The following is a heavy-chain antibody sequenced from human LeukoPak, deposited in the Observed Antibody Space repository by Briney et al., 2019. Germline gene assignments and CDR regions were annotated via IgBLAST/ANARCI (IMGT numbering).Heavy chain of an antibody. CDR1: GDTLTELS. CDR2: FDPEDGKT. CDR3: ATGSEATLEEFYSDY. V-gene: IGHV1-24*01. D-gene: IGHD5-12*01. Sequence: ASVKVSCKVTGDTLTELSIHWVRQAPGKGLEWMGGFDPEDGKTVYAQNFQGRVSMTEDTSTDTAYMELSSLRSDDTAVYYCATGSEATLEEFYSDYWGQGTLVSVSS. J-gene: IGHJ4*02.